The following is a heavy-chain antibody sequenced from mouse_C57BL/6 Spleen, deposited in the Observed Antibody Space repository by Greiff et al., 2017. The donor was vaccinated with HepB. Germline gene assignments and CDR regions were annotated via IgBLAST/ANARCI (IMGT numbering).Heavy chain of an antibody. CDR1: GYTFTSYW. CDR2: IYPGSGST. V-gene: IGHV1-55*01. D-gene: IGHD1-1*01. J-gene: IGHJ3*01. CDR3: ARGLRSSPSWFAY. Sequence: QVQLKQPGAELVKPGASVKMSCKASGYTFTSYWITWVKQRPGQGLEWIGDIYPGSGSTNYNEKFKSKATLTVDTSSSTAYMQLSSLTSEDSAVYYCARGLRSSPSWFAYWGQGTLVTVSA.